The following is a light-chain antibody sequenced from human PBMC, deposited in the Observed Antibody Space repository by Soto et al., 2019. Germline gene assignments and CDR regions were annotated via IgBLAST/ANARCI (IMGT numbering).Light chain of an antibody. CDR2: GNN. Sequence: QSVLTQPPSVSGAPGERVTICCTESSSNIGAGYDVHWYQQLPGRPPTLLIYGNNNRPSRAPDRFSGSKSGTSASLAITGLQAEDEADYYCQSYDSSLTGAVFGGGTKVTVL. J-gene: IGLJ2*01. CDR3: QSYDSSLTGAV. CDR1: SSNIGAGYD. V-gene: IGLV1-40*01.